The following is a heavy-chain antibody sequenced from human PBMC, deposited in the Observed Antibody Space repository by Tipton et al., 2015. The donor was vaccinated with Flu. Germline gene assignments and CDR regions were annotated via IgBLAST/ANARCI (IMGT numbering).Heavy chain of an antibody. CDR1: GGSITGYY. CDR3: ARGGGSFQFDF. V-gene: IGHV4-4*07. D-gene: IGHD1-26*01. Sequence: LRLSCTVSGGSITGYYWSWIRQPAGKGLEWIGRIYARVSTNYNPSLKSRVTMSADTSKNQFSLKLTSVTAADTAVYYCARGGGSFQFDFWGQGTLATVSS. CDR2: IYARVST. J-gene: IGHJ4*02.